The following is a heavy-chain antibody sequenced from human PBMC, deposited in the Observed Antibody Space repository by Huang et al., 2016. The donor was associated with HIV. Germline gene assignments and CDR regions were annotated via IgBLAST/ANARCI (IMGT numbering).Heavy chain of an antibody. J-gene: IGHJ3*02. CDR1: GFPLTTSGVA. Sequence: QITLKESGPTLVKPTQTLTLTCTFSGFPLTTSGVAVGWLRQPPGKALEWLALIYGDDDKRYSPSLKSRLTITKDTSKNQVVLTMTNMDPVDTATYYCAHTETLLRGLLDAFDIWGQGTMVTVSS. V-gene: IGHV2-5*02. CDR3: AHTETLLRGLLDAFDI. CDR2: IYGDDDK. D-gene: IGHD3-10*01.